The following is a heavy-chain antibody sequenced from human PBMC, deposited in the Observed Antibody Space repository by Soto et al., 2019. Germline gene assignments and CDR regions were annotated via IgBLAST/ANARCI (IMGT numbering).Heavy chain of an antibody. CDR1: GFILSDHY. CDR2: SRDKVNSYTT. V-gene: IGHV3-72*01. D-gene: IGHD6-6*01. CDR3: TRGGSSSPYYDPMDV. J-gene: IGHJ6*02. Sequence: EVQLVESGGGLVQPGGSLRLACTASGFILSDHYMDWVRQAPGKGLELIGRSRDKVNSYTTQYAASVKGRFTISRDESKDSLYLQIDHLKTEDTAVYFCTRGGSSSPYYDPMDVWGQGTTVIISS.